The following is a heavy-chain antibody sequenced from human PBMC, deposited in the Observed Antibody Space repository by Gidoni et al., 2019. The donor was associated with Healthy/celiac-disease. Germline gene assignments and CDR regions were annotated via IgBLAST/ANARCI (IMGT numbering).Heavy chain of an antibody. CDR2: INPSGGST. Sequence: QVQLVQSGAEVKKPGASVKVSCKASGYTFPSYYMHWVRQAPGQGLEWMGIINPSGGSTIYAQQFQGRVTMARDTATSTVYMELSSLRSEDTAVYYCARGPYGSGSWPSRYWGQGTLVTVSS. D-gene: IGHD3-10*01. CDR1: GYTFPSYY. V-gene: IGHV1-46*01. J-gene: IGHJ4*02. CDR3: ARGPYGSGSWPSRY.